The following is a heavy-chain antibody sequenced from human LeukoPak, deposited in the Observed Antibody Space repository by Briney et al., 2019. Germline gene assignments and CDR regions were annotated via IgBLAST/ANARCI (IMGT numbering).Heavy chain of an antibody. D-gene: IGHD4-23*01. CDR2: IYTSGST. V-gene: IGHV4-4*07. J-gene: IGHJ4*02. CDR3: ASLDYGGNSR. CDR1: GGSISSYY. Sequence: SETLSLTCTVSGGSISSYYWSWIQQPAGKGLERIGRIYTSGSTNYNPSLKSRVTMSVDTSKNQFSLKLSSVTAADTAVYYCASLDYGGNSRWGQGTLVTVSS.